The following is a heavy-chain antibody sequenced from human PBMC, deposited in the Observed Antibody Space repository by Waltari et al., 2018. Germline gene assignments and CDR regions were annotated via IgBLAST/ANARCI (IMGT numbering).Heavy chain of an antibody. V-gene: IGHV3-74*01. D-gene: IGHD3-10*01. CDR1: GFTFSTFW. CDR2: IKPDGTST. CDR3: VRDLYGRDDV. J-gene: IGHJ3*01. Sequence: EVQLVESGGGLVHPGGSLRLSCEASGFTFSTFWMHWVRHLPGKGLVWVSHIKPDGTSTDYGDSVEGRFTISRDNAKNTLYLQMNSLRAEDTAIYYFVRDLYGRDDVWGQGTMVTVSS.